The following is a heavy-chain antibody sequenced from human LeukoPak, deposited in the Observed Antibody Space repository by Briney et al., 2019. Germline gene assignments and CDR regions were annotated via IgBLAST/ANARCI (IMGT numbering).Heavy chain of an antibody. CDR1: GGSFSGYY. CDR2: INHSGST. J-gene: IGHJ6*03. D-gene: IGHD1-26*01. CDR3: ARVNRATFYYYIDV. V-gene: IGHV4-34*01. Sequence: SETLSLTCAVYGGSFSGYYWSWLRQPPGKGLEWIGEINHSGSTNYNPSLTSRVTISVDTSKNQFSLKLSSVTAADTAFYYCARVNRATFYYYIDVWGKGTTVTVSS.